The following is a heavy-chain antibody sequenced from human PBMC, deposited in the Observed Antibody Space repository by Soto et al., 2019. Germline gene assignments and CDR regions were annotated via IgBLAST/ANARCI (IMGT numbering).Heavy chain of an antibody. D-gene: IGHD4-17*01. CDR3: ARVHLLRYYYYGMDV. CDR1: GGSISSGGYY. V-gene: IGHV4-31*03. CDR2: IYYSGST. Sequence: QVQLQESGPGLVKPSQTLSLTCTVYGGSISSGGYYWSWIRQHPGKGLEWIGYIYYSGSTYYNPSLKSRVTISVDTSKNQFSLKLSSVTAADTAVYYCARVHLLRYYYYGMDVWGQGTTVTVSS. J-gene: IGHJ6*02.